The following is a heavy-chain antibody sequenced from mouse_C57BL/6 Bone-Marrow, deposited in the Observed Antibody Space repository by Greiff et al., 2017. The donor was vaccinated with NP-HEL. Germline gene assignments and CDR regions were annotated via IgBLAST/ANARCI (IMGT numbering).Heavy chain of an antibody. CDR1: GYTFTNYW. D-gene: IGHD1-1*01. CDR3: AKYYYGSGYFDY. J-gene: IGHJ2*01. Sequence: QVQLQQPGAELVKPGASVKLSCKASGYTFTNYWMHWVKQRPGRGLEWIGRIDPNSGGTKYNEKFKSKATLTVDQPSSTAYMQLSRLTSEETAVYYCAKYYYGSGYFDYWGQGTTLTVSS. CDR2: IDPNSGGT. V-gene: IGHV1-72*01.